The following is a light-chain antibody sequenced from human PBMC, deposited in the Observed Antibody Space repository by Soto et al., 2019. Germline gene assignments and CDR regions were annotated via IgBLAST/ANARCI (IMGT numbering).Light chain of an antibody. CDR1: QSVSSY. CDR3: QQRSN. CDR2: DAS. J-gene: IGKJ3*01. V-gene: IGKV3-11*01. Sequence: EIVLTQSPATLSLSPGERATLSCRASQSVSSYLAWYQQKPGQAPRLLIYDASNRATGIPARFSGSGSGTDFTLTISSLEPEDFAVYYCQQRSNFXPGTKVDIK.